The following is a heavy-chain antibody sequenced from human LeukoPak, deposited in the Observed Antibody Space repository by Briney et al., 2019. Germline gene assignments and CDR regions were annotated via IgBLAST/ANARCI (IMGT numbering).Heavy chain of an antibody. J-gene: IGHJ4*02. CDR1: GYTFTGYY. CDR3: ARTLLWFGADQSYYFDY. D-gene: IGHD3-10*01. V-gene: IGHV1-2*02. Sequence: ASVKVSCKASGYTFTGYYMHWVRQAPGQGLEWTGWINPNSGGTNYAQKFQGRVTMTRDTSISTAYMELSRLRSDDTAVYYCARTLLWFGADQSYYFDYWGQGTLVTVSS. CDR2: INPNSGGT.